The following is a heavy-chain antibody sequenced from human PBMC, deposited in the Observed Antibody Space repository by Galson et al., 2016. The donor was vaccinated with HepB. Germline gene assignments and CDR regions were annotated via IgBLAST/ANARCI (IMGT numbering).Heavy chain of an antibody. D-gene: IGHD1-14*01. V-gene: IGHV3-15*01. J-gene: IGHJ4*02. CDR1: GFTFSNAW. CDR2: IKSETDGVTT. CDR3: TTARTKWDY. Sequence: SLRLSCAASGFTFSNAWMTWVRQAPGKGLEWVGRIKSETDGVTTDYAAPAKGRFTIPRDDSKNMLYLQMNSLKTEDTAVYYSTTARTKWDYWGQGTLVTVSS.